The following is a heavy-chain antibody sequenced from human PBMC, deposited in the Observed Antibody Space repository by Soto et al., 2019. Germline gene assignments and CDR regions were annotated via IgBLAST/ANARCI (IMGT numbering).Heavy chain of an antibody. CDR1: GGPFSSYA. CDR3: ARGVW. V-gene: IGHV1-69*13. J-gene: IGHJ4*02. CDR2: IIPIFGTA. D-gene: IGHD3-16*01. Sequence: SVKVSSKASGGPFSSYAISWVRQAPGQGLEWIGGIIPIFGTANYAQKYQGRVTITAYESTSTAYMELSSLRSEDTAVYYCARGVWWGQGTLVTVSS.